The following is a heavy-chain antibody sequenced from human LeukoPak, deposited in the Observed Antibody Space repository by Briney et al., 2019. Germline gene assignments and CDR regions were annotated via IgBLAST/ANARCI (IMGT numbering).Heavy chain of an antibody. CDR1: GYTLTELS. J-gene: IGHJ6*02. D-gene: IGHD2/OR15-2a*01. CDR3: ATQTTSYYYYGMDV. Sequence: ASVKVSCKVSGYTLTELSMHWVRQAPGKGLEWMGGFDPEDGETIYAQKFQGRVTMTEDTSTDTACMELSSLRSEDTAVYYCATQTTSYYYYGMDVWGQGTTVTVSS. V-gene: IGHV1-24*01. CDR2: FDPEDGET.